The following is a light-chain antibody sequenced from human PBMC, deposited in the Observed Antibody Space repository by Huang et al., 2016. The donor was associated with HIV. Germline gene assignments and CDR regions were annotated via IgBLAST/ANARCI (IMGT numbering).Light chain of an antibody. Sequence: DIQMTQSPSSLSASVGDRVTIPCQASQFISNYLNWYQQKPGKAPKLLIFDASSLEIGVPSRFSGSGSGTDFTLTISSLQPEDVGTYYCQQYGNLITFGQGTRLEIK. CDR1: QFISNY. CDR3: QQYGNLIT. V-gene: IGKV1-33*01. J-gene: IGKJ5*01. CDR2: DAS.